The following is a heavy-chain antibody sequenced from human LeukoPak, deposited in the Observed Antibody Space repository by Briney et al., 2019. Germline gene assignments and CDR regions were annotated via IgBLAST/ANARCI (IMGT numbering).Heavy chain of an antibody. V-gene: IGHV3-30-3*01. CDR2: ISYDGSNK. D-gene: IGHD3-22*01. J-gene: IGHJ6*02. CDR3: AREPYYDSSGCQYYYYYGMDV. CDR1: GFTFSSYA. Sequence: GRSLRLSCAASGFTFSSYAMHWVRQAPGKGLEWVAVISYDGSNKYYADSVKGRFTISRDNSKNTLYLQMNSLRAEDTAVYYCAREPYYDSSGCQYYYYYGMDVWGQGTTVTVSS.